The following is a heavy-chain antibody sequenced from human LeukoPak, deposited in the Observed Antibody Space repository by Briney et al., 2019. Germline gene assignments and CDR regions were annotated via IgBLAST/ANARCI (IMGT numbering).Heavy chain of an antibody. Sequence: GGSLRLSCAASGFNVSSNYINWVRQAPGKGLEWVSITYSGGFTEYADSVKGRFTLSRDNSKNTLCLQMNSLRAEDTAVYYCARTIQLWSDDAFDIWGQGTMVTVSS. CDR1: GFNVSSNY. V-gene: IGHV3-53*01. J-gene: IGHJ3*02. D-gene: IGHD1-1*01. CDR3: ARTIQLWSDDAFDI. CDR2: TYSGGFT.